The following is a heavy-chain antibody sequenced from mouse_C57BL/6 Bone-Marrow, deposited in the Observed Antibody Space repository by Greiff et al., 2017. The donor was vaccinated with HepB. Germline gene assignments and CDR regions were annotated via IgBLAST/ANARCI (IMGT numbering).Heavy chain of an antibody. J-gene: IGHJ4*01. D-gene: IGHD1-1*01. CDR2: IYPRSGNT. Sequence: VQLQQSGAELARPGASVKLSCKASGYTFTSYGISWVKQRTGQGLEWIGEIYPRSGNTYYNEKFKGKATLTADKSSSTAYMELRSLTAEDSAVYFCARDYYYGSYAMDYWGQGTSVTVSS. CDR1: GYTFTSYG. CDR3: ARDYYYGSYAMDY. V-gene: IGHV1-81*01.